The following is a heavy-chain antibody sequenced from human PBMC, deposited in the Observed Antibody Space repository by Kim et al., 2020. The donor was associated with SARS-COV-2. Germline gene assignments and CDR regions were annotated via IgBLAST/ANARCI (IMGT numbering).Heavy chain of an antibody. Sequence: GGSLRLSCAASGFTFDDYAMHWVRQAPGKGLEWVSGISWNSGSIGYADSVKGRFTISRDNAKNSLYLQMNSLRAEDTALYYCAKDIGGATANFDYWGQGTLVTVSS. CDR1: GFTFDDYA. V-gene: IGHV3-9*01. J-gene: IGHJ4*02. CDR3: AKDIGGATANFDY. CDR2: ISWNSGSI. D-gene: IGHD1-26*01.